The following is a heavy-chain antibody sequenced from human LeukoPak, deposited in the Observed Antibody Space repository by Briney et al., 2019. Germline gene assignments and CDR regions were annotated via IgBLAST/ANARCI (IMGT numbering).Heavy chain of an antibody. V-gene: IGHV4-30-4*08. J-gene: IGHJ4*02. Sequence: SETLSLTCAVYGGSFSGYYWSWIRQPPGKGLEWIGYIYYSGSTYYNPSLKSRVTISVDTSKNQFSLKLSSVTAADTAVYYCARVGYELPPDYWGQGTLVTVSS. CDR1: GGSFSGYY. CDR3: ARVGYELPPDY. CDR2: IYYSGST. D-gene: IGHD5-12*01.